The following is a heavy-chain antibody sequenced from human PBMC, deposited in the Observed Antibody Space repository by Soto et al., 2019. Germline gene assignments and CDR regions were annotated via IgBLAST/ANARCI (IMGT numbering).Heavy chain of an antibody. D-gene: IGHD6-13*01. V-gene: IGHV4-4*07. Sequence: PSETLSLTCTVSGASMNSYHWSWIRQPAGKGMDWIGHIQSSGRTNYNTSLKSRVTMSVDTSKNQFSLRLMSLTSAYTAVYYCARDQGVAAAGITWFDPWGQGSLVTVSS. CDR1: GASMNSYH. CDR2: IQSSGRT. CDR3: ARDQGVAAAGITWFDP. J-gene: IGHJ5*02.